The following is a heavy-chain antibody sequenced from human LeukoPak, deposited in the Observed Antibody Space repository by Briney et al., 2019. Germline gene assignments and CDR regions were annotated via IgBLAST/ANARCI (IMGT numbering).Heavy chain of an antibody. J-gene: IGHJ4*02. V-gene: IGHV3-7*03. CDR2: IKQDGSET. CDR1: RFTLSNYW. D-gene: IGHD6-19*01. Sequence: GGSLRLSCAASRFTLSNYWMSWVRQAPGKGLEWVANIKQDGSETYYVDSVKGRFTISRDNAKNSLYLQMNSLRAEDTALYYCAKDSSSGWYGSDYWGQGTLVTVSS. CDR3: AKDSSSGWYGSDY.